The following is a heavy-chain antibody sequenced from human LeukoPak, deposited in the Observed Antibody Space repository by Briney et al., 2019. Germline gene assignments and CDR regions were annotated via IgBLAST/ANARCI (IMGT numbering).Heavy chain of an antibody. V-gene: IGHV4-39*01. CDR2: IYYTGST. CDR1: GDSISSRSYY. CDR3: ARLSAITMSDAFDF. Sequence: PSETLSLTCTVSGDSISSRSYYWAWIRQPPGRGLEWIGHIYYTGSTYYDPSLKRRVTMSVDTSKNQFSLRLTSVTAADTALYFCARLSAITMSDAFDFWGQGTMVTVSS. J-gene: IGHJ3*01. D-gene: IGHD3-10*02.